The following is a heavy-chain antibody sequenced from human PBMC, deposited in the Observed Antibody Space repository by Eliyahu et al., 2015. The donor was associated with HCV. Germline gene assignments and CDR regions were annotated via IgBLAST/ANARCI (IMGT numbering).Heavy chain of an antibody. CDR3: AKAGYDLWSGSSQDAYGMDV. CDR1: GFXXSNYA. J-gene: IGHJ6*02. Sequence: EVQLLESGGGLVQPGGSLRLXCXASGFXXSNYAMNXVRXAPGKGLEWVSLISGSTVRTYYADSVRGRFTISRDNTRSTLNLQMISLRAEDTAVYFCAKAGYDLWSGSSQDAYGMDVWGQGTTVTVSS. CDR2: ISGSTVRT. V-gene: IGHV3-23*01. D-gene: IGHD3-3*01.